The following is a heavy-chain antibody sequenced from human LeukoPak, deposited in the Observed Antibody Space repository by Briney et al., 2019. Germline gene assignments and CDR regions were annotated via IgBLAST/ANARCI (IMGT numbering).Heavy chain of an antibody. Sequence: SETLSLTCTVSGGSISSSDYYWGWIRQPPGKGLEWIGSISYSGSTYYNPSLKSRITISVDTSKNQFSLRVSSLTAADTAVYYWARQAINFGGVIFNFGPWGQGTLVTVSS. CDR2: ISYSGST. J-gene: IGHJ5*02. V-gene: IGHV4-39*01. CDR1: GGSISSSDYY. D-gene: IGHD3-16*01. CDR3: ARQAINFGGVIFNFGP.